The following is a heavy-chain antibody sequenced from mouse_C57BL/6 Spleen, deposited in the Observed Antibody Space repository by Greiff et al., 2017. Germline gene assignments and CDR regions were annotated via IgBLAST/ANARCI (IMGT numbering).Heavy chain of an antibody. CDR3: ARRGAVVATGDY. Sequence: QVHVKQSGAELVKPGASVKISCKASGYAFSSYWMNWVKQRPGKGLEWIGQIYPGDGDTNYNGKFKGKATLTADKSSSTAYMQLSSLTSEDSAVYFCARRGAVVATGDYWGQGTTLTVSS. CDR1: GYAFSSYW. D-gene: IGHD1-1*01. J-gene: IGHJ2*01. CDR2: IYPGDGDT. V-gene: IGHV1-80*01.